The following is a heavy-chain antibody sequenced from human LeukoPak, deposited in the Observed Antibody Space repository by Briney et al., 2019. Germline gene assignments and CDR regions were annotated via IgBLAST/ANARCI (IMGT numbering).Heavy chain of an antibody. CDR2: IYYSGSA. V-gene: IGHV4-59*08. Sequence: PSETLSLTCTVSGGSINTYYWSWIRQPPGKGLEWIGYIYYSGSANYNPSLKSRVTISVDTSKSQFSLKLNSVTAADTAMYYCARSRKTYYYHMDVWGKGTTVTVSS. J-gene: IGHJ6*03. CDR3: ARSRKTYYYHMDV. CDR1: GGSINTYY. D-gene: IGHD1-14*01.